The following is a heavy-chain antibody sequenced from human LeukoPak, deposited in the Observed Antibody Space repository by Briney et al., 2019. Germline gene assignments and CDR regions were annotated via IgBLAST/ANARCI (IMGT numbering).Heavy chain of an antibody. D-gene: IGHD4-17*01. CDR3: ARTPSDGDPYYFDY. CDR2: IYYSGST. CDR1: GGSISSGGYY. Sequence: PSETLSLTCTVSGGSISSGGYYWSWIRQHPGKGLEWIGYIYYSGSTYYNPSLKSRVIISVDTSKNQFSLKLSSVTAADTAVYYCARTPSDGDPYYFDYWGQGTLVTVSS. J-gene: IGHJ4*02. V-gene: IGHV4-31*03.